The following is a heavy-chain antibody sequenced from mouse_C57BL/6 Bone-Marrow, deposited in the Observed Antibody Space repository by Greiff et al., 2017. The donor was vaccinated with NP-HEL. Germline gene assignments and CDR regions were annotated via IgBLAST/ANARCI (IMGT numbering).Heavy chain of an antibody. D-gene: IGHD2-5*01. CDR2: IDPSDSYT. J-gene: IGHJ2*01. CDR1: GYTFTSYW. Sequence: QVQLQQPGAELVMPGASVKLSCKASGYTFTSYWMHWVKQRPGQGLEWIGEIDPSDSYTNYNQKFKGKSTLTVDKSSSTAYMQLSSLTSEDSAVYYCARYSNYVSYYFDYWGQGTTLTVSS. CDR3: ARYSNYVSYYFDY. V-gene: IGHV1-69*01.